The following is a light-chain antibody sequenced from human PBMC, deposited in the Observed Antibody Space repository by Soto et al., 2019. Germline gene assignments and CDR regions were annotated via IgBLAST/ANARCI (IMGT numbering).Light chain of an antibody. J-gene: IGKJ5*01. Sequence: DIQMTQSPSSVSASVGDRVTISCQASQGISRSLAWYQQKPGKAPKLLIYAASSLQSGVPSRFSGSAFGTDFTLTIRSLQPEDSAIYYCQQADTFPLTYGQGTRLEI. V-gene: IGKV1D-12*01. CDR1: QGISRS. CDR2: AAS. CDR3: QQADTFPLT.